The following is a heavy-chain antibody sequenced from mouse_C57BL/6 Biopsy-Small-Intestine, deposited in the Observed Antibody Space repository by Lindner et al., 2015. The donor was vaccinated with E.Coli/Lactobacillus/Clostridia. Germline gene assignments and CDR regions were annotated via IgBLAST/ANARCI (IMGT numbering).Heavy chain of an antibody. CDR3: ARDNSATETGWWFDP. Sequence: SVQVSCKASGYPFTSHYMHWVRQAPGQGLEWMGVINPSGSRTIYAQKFQGRVTMTRDTSTSTDYMELSSLRSEDTAFYYCARDNSATETGWWFDPWGQGTLVTVS. V-gene: IGHV1-59*01. CDR1: GYPFTSHY. CDR2: INPSGSRT. J-gene: IGHJ3*01. D-gene: IGHD1-1*02.